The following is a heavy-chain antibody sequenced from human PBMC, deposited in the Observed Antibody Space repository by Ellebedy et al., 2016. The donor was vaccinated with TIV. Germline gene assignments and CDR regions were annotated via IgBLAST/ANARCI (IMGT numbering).Heavy chain of an antibody. D-gene: IGHD3-10*01. J-gene: IGHJ4*02. CDR1: GFTFSSYS. Sequence: GESLKISXAASGFTFSSYSMNWVRQAPGKGLEWVSAINGPDFATWYADSVRGRFTISRDNSKNTLYLQMNSLRAEDTAVYYCASQVYYYGSGSLTFDYWGQGTLVTVSS. V-gene: IGHV3-23*01. CDR3: ASQVYYYGSGSLTFDY. CDR2: INGPDFAT.